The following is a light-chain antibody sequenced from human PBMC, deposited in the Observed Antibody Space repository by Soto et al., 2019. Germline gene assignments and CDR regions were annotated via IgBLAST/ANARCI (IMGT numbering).Light chain of an antibody. CDR3: QQLNSFPIP. J-gene: IGKJ3*01. CDR1: QGIANF. Sequence: IPLTQSPSSLSASVGDRVTISCRASQGIANFLAWYQQKPGKAPKLQIYGASTLQSGVPSRFSGSGSGTDFTLTISSLQPEDFATYYCQQLNSFPIPFGPGTKVDIK. V-gene: IGKV1-9*01. CDR2: GAS.